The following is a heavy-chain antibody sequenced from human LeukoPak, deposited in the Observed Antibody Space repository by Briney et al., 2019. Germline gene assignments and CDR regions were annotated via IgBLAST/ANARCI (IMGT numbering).Heavy chain of an antibody. D-gene: IGHD2-2*01. CDR1: GGSISSGGYS. J-gene: IGHJ4*02. CDR3: ARGPVPAANTYLDY. Sequence: SETLSLTCAVSGGSISSGGYSWSWIRQPPGKGLEWIGYIYHSGSTYYNPSLKSRVTISVDRSKNQFSLKLSSVTAADTAVYYCARGPVPAANTYLDYWGQGTLVTVSS. CDR2: IYHSGST. V-gene: IGHV4-30-2*01.